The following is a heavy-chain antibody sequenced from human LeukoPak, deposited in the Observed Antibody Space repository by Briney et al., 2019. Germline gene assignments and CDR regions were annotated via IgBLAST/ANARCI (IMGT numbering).Heavy chain of an antibody. CDR2: IKSKPDGGTT. CDR3: TTGYDFDY. D-gene: IGHD5-12*01. CDR1: GFTFSNAW. V-gene: IGHV3-15*01. Sequence: GRSLRLSCAGSGFTFSNAWMNWVRQAPGKGLEWVGRIKSKPDGGTTDYAAPVKGRFTVSRDDSKNMVYLQMNSLKTEDTAVYYCTTGYDFDYWGQGTLVTVSS. J-gene: IGHJ4*02.